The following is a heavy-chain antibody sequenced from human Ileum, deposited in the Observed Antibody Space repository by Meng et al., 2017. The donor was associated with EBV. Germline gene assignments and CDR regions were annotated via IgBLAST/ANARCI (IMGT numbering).Heavy chain of an antibody. CDR2: VYHDGAT. CDR1: GDSVSGSDW. V-gene: IGHV4-4*02. Sequence: QVQLQEAGPGLVKPSGTLSLTCAVSGDSVSGSDWWSWVRQPPGKGLEWIGEVYHDGATNYHPSLKSRVTISLDKSKNEVNLHLNSLTAADTAVYFCGRSSPIVRGLDYWGQGTLVTVSS. D-gene: IGHD3-10*01. J-gene: IGHJ4*02. CDR3: GRSSPIVRGLDY.